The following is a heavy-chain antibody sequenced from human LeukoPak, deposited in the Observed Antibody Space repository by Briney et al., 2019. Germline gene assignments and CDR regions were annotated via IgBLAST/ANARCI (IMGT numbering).Heavy chain of an antibody. CDR2: INSDGSST. J-gene: IGHJ3*02. CDR1: GFTFSCYW. V-gene: IGHV3-74*01. CDR3: ASSAGVLVVGAFDI. Sequence: GGSLRLSCAASGFTFSCYWMHWVRQAPGKGLVWVSRINSDGSSTSYADSVKGRFTISRDNAKNTLYLQMNSLRAEDTAVYYCASSAGVLVVGAFDIWGQGTMVTVSS. D-gene: IGHD3-22*01.